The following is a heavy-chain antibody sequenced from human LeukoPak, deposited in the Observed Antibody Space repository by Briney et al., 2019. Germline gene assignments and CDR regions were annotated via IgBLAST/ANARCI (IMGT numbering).Heavy chain of an antibody. D-gene: IGHD3-10*01. V-gene: IGHV3-13*01. CDR2: IGSPGDT. Sequence: GGSLRLSCAASGFTFSVYDMHWVRHATGKGLEWVSAIGSPGDTYYPGSVKGRFTISRENAKNSLYLQMNCLRDGDTAVYYCAREDASGFDLWGRGTLVIVSS. CDR1: GFTFSVYD. J-gene: IGHJ2*01. CDR3: AREDASGFDL.